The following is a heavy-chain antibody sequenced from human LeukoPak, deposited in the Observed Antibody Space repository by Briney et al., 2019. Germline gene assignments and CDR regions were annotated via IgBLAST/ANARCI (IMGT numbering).Heavy chain of an antibody. V-gene: IGHV4-59*01. CDR3: ARMGYGGNGVDY. Sequence: SETLSLTCTVSGGSISSYYWSWIRQPPGKGLEWIGYIYYSGSTNYNPSLKRRVTISVDTSKNQFSLKLSSVTAADTAVYYCARMGYGGNGVDYWGQGTLVTVSS. J-gene: IGHJ4*02. D-gene: IGHD4-23*01. CDR2: IYYSGST. CDR1: GGSISSYY.